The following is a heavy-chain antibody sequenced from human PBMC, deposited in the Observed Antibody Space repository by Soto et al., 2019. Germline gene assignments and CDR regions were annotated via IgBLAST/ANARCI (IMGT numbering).Heavy chain of an antibody. Sequence: QVQLVESGGGGVQPGRSLRLSCAASGFTFSNYGMHWVRQAPGKGLEWVAVISYHGSDKYYADSVKGRFTISRDNSKNTLYLQMDSLRADDTAVYYCAKDHLTTTVTTVGYWGQGTLVTVSS. D-gene: IGHD4-17*01. CDR2: ISYHGSDK. CDR1: GFTFSNYG. CDR3: AKDHLTTTVTTVGY. J-gene: IGHJ4*02. V-gene: IGHV3-30*18.